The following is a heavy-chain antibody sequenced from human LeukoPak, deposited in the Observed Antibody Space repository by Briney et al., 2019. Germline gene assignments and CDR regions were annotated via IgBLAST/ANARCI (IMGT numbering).Heavy chain of an antibody. CDR3: ARGEFSSGWYRDSDGMDV. Sequence: SETLSLTCTVSGGSISGYYWSWIRQPPGKGLEWIGEINHSGSTNYNPSLKSRVTISVDTSKNQFSLKLSSVTAADTAVYYCARGEFSSGWYRDSDGMDVWGQGTTVTVSS. J-gene: IGHJ6*02. V-gene: IGHV4-34*01. D-gene: IGHD6-19*01. CDR1: GGSISGYY. CDR2: INHSGST.